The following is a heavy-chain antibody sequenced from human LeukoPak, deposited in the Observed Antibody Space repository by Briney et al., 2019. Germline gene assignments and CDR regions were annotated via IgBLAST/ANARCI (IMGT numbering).Heavy chain of an antibody. J-gene: IGHJ4*02. CDR2: IYTSGST. D-gene: IGHD6-19*01. CDR3: ARGLAAVGSGWYFDY. CDR1: GGSISSYY. V-gene: IGHV4-4*07. Sequence: PSETMSLTCTVSGGSISSYYWSWIRQPAGKGLEWIGRIYTSGSTNYNPSLKSRVTMSVDTSKNQFSLKLSSVTAADTALYYCARGLAAVGSGWYFDYWGQGTLVTVSS.